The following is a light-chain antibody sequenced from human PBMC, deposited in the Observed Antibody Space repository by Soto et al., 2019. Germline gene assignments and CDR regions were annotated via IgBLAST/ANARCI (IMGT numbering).Light chain of an antibody. CDR2: GNN. CDR1: SSNIGAGRD. V-gene: IGLV1-40*01. J-gene: IGLJ1*01. Sequence: QSVLTQLPSVSGAPGQRVTISCTGSSSNIGAGRDVHWYQQLPGTAPRLLIYGNNNRPSGVPDRFSASKSGTSASLAITGLQAEDEADFYCQSFDSSLSAYVFGTGTKLTVL. CDR3: QSFDSSLSAYV.